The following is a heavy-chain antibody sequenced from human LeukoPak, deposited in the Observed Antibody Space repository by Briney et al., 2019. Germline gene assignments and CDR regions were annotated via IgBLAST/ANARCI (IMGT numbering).Heavy chain of an antibody. Sequence: ASETLSLTCTVSGGSISSSSYYWGWIRQPPGKGLEWIGSIYYSGSTYYNPSLKSRVTISVDTSKNQFSLKLSSVTAADTAVYYCAREAPATYYHFWSGYYRDVWGKGTTVTVSS. V-gene: IGHV4-39*07. D-gene: IGHD3-3*01. CDR1: GGSISSSSYY. CDR2: IYYSGST. J-gene: IGHJ6*04. CDR3: AREAPATYYHFWSGYYRDV.